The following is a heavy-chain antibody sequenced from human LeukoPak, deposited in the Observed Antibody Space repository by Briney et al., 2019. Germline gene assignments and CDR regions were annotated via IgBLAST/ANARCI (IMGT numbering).Heavy chain of an antibody. Sequence: GGSLRLSCAASGFTFSDYYMSWIRQAPGKGLEWVSYISSSGSTTYYADSVKGRFTISRDNAKNSLYLQMNSLRAEDTAMYYCARAFWGKTFDYWGQGTLVTVSS. V-gene: IGHV3-11*01. D-gene: IGHD3-16*01. CDR1: GFTFSDYY. J-gene: IGHJ4*02. CDR3: ARAFWGKTFDY. CDR2: ISSSGSTT.